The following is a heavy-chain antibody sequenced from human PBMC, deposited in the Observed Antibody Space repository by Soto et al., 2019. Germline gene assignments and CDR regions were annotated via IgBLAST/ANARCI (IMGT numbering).Heavy chain of an antibody. CDR2: IIPIFGTA. CDR3: ARDSLPYGGNQYFDY. Sequence: SVKVSCKASGGTFSSYAISWVRQAPGQGLEWMGGIIPIFGTANYAQKLQGRVTITADESTSTAYMELSSLRSEDTSVYYCARDSLPYGGNQYFDYWGQGTLVTVSS. V-gene: IGHV1-69*13. CDR1: GGTFSSYA. J-gene: IGHJ4*02. D-gene: IGHD4-17*01.